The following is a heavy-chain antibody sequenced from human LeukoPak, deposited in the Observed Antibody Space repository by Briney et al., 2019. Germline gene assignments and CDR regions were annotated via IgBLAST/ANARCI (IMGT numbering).Heavy chain of an antibody. CDR2: IKQDGSEK. CDR1: GFTFRSYR. CDR3: ASDRDYYDSSGYLFDY. Sequence: AGGSLRLSCAASGFTFRSYRMSWLRQAPGKGLEWVANIKQDGSEKYYVDSEKGRFTISRDNAKNSLYLQMNSLRAEDTAVYYCASDRDYYDSSGYLFDYWGQGTLVTVSS. J-gene: IGHJ4*02. D-gene: IGHD3-22*01. V-gene: IGHV3-7*01.